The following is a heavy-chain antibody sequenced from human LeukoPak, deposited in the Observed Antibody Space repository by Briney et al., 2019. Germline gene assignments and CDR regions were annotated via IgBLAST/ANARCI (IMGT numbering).Heavy chain of an antibody. V-gene: IGHV5-51*01. Sequence: GESLKVSCKGSGHSFTSYWIAWVRQMPGKGLEWMGIIYPGDSDTRYSPSFQGQVTNSADKSISTAYLQWSSLKASDTAMYYCARFMNPYTHLDYWGQGTLVTVSS. CDR2: IYPGDSDT. CDR3: ARFMNPYTHLDY. J-gene: IGHJ4*02. CDR1: GHSFTSYW. D-gene: IGHD4-11*01.